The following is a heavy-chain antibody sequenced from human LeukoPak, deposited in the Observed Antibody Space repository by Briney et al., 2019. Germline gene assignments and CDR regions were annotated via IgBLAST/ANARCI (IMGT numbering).Heavy chain of an antibody. CDR3: ARYRYYYDSSGYYGWFDP. V-gene: IGHV4-38-2*02. CDR1: GYSISSGYY. CDR2: IYHSGST. D-gene: IGHD3-22*01. J-gene: IGHJ5*02. Sequence: SETLSLTCTVSGYSISSGYYWGWIRQPPGKGLEWIGSIYHSGSTYYNPSLKSRVTISVDTSKNQFSLKLSSVTAADTAVYYCARYRYYYDSSGYYGWFDPWGQGTLVTVSS.